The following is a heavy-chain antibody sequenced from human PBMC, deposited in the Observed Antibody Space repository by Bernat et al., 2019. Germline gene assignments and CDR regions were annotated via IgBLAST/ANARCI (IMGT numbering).Heavy chain of an antibody. J-gene: IGHJ4*02. CDR3: AKGTSIAANIFDF. CDR1: GFTFSSYW. CDR2: IKQDGGVQ. Sequence: EVQLVESGGDLVQPGGSLRLSCAASGFTFSSYWMNWVRQAPGKGLEWVANIKQDGGVQYYVDSVKGRFTISRDNAKNSLYLQMNSLRADDTAVYYCAKGTSIAANIFDFWGQGALVTVSS. D-gene: IGHD6-13*01. V-gene: IGHV3-7*03.